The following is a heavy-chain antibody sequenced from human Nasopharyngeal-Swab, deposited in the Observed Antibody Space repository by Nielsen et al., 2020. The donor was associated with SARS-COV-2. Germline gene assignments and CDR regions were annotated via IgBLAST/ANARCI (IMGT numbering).Heavy chain of an antibody. D-gene: IGHD6-19*01. CDR2: IIPIFGTA. CDR1: GGTFSSYA. V-gene: IGHV1-69*06. J-gene: IGHJ4*02. Sequence: SVKVSCKASGGTFSSYAISWVRQAPGQGLEWMGGIIPIFGTANYAQTFQGRVTITADKSTSTAYMELSSLRSEDTAVYYCAHSGYSSGWYAGVGDYWGQGTLVTVSS. CDR3: AHSGYSSGWYAGVGDY.